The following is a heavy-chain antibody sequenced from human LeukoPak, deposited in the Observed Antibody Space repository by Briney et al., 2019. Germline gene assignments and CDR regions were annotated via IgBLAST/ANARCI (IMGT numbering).Heavy chain of an antibody. CDR2: IYTSGST. CDR1: GGSISIYY. CDR3: ASPFIAARPMSAFDI. V-gene: IGHV4-4*07. Sequence: SETLSLTCTVSGGSISIYYWSWIRQPAGKGLEWIGRIYTSGSTNYNPSLKSRVTMSVDTSKNQFSLKLSSVTAADTAVYYCASPFIAARPMSAFDIWGQGTMVTVSS. D-gene: IGHD6-6*01. J-gene: IGHJ3*02.